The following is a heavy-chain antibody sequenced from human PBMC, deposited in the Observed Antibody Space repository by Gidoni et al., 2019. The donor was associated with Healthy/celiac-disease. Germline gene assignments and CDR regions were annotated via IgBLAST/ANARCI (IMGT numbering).Heavy chain of an antibody. CDR3: ARGLRRSAAGTIGLVY. J-gene: IGHJ4*02. D-gene: IGHD6-13*01. CDR2: MNPNSGNT. CDR1: GYTFTSYD. Sequence: QVQLVQSGAEVKKPGASVKVSCKASGYTFTSYDINWVRQATGQGLEWMGWMNPNSGNTGYAQKFQGRVTMTRNTSISTAYMELSSLRSEDTAVYYCARGLRRSAAGTIGLVYWGQGTLVTVSS. V-gene: IGHV1-8*01.